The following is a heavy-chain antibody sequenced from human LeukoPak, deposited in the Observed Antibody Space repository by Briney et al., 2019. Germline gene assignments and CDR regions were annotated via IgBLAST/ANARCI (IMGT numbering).Heavy chain of an antibody. V-gene: IGHV3-21*01. Sequence: GGSLRLSCAASGFTFSDYSMNWVRQAPGKGLEWVSSISRRSRHVYYAGSVQGRFTISRDNAENSLYLQMNSLRAEDMAVYFCVRDLMGSGSTTTYLHHWGQGTLVTVSS. D-gene: IGHD1-1*01. J-gene: IGHJ1*01. CDR3: VRDLMGSGSTTTYLHH. CDR2: ISRRSRHV. CDR1: GFTFSDYS.